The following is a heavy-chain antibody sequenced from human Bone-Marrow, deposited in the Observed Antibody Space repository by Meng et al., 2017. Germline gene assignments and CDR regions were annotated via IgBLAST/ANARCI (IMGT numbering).Heavy chain of an antibody. D-gene: IGHD5-18*01. V-gene: IGHV3-66*02. CDR2: IYSGGRT. CDR3: ASRLGYSYGLGY. J-gene: IGHJ4*02. CDR1: GLTVSRNY. Sequence: VQLVESGGGLVQPGGSLRLSCAASGLTVSRNYMSWVRQAPGKGLEWVSVIYSGGRTYYADSVKGRFTISRDNSKNTLYLQMNSLRAEDTAVYYCASRLGYSYGLGYWGQGTLVTVSS.